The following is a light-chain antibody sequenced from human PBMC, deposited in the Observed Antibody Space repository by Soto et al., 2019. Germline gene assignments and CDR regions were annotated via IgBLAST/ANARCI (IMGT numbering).Light chain of an antibody. CDR3: QHRSIWPVA. CDR2: DAS. CDR1: QSVSNF. J-gene: IGKJ5*01. Sequence: EFVLTQSPATLSLSPGERATLSCRASQSVSNFLFWYQQKSGQAPRLLIYDASGRAAGIPARFSGSGSGTDFTLTISSLEPEDFAVYYCQHRSIWPVAFGQGTRLEIK. V-gene: IGKV3-11*01.